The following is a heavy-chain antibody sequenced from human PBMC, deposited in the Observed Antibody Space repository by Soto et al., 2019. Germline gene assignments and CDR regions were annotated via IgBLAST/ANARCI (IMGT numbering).Heavy chain of an antibody. Sequence: SVKVSCKASGGIFNNYAINWVRQAPGQGLEWMGGIIPVFGTTNYAQKFQGRITITADESTSTAYMEMSSLRSEDTAVYYCARGRLSGYGGYDSRVTAPYYFDYWGRGTLVTVSS. V-gene: IGHV1-69*13. CDR2: IIPVFGTT. J-gene: IGHJ4*02. D-gene: IGHD5-12*01. CDR1: GGIFNNYA. CDR3: ARGRLSGYGGYDSRVTAPYYFDY.